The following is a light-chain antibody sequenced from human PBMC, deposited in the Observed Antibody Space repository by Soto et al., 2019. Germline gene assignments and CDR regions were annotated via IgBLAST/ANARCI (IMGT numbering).Light chain of an antibody. Sequence: SYELTQPPSVSVAPGKTARITCGGNNIGSKSVHWHQQKPGQAPVLVIYYDNDRPAGIPERFSGSNSANTATLTISRVEAGDEADYYCQVWDSSGDLRRVLGGGTKPTVL. V-gene: IGLV3-21*04. CDR2: YDN. J-gene: IGLJ2*01. CDR3: QVWDSSGDLRRV. CDR1: NIGSKS.